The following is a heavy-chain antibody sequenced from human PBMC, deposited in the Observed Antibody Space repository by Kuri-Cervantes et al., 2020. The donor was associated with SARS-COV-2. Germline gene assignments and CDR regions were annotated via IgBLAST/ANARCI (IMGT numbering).Heavy chain of an antibody. V-gene: IGHV3-74*01. CDR3: AKAWALIVPLDY. D-gene: IGHD3-22*01. CDR1: GFMFSCYW. J-gene: IGHJ4*02. CDR2: INSDGSNT. Sequence: GGSLRLSCAASGFMFSCYWMHWVRQAPGKGLVWVSRINSDGSNTTYADSVRGRFTISRDNAKNTLYLQMNSLRAEDTAVYYCAKAWALIVPLDYWGQGTLVTVSS.